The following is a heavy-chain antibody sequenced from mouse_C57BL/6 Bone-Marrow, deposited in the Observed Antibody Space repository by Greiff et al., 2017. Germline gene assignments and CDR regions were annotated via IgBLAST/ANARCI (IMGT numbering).Heavy chain of an antibody. CDR2: IYPGDGDT. CDR1: GYAFSSSW. J-gene: IGHJ2*01. Sequence: QVQLKQSGPELVKPGASVKISCKASGYAFSSSWMNWVKQRPGKGLEWIGRIYPGDGDTNYNGKFKGKATLTADKSSSTAYMQLSSLTSEDSAVYFCARWAVDYFDCWGQGTTLTVSS. CDR3: ARWAVDYFDC. V-gene: IGHV1-82*01.